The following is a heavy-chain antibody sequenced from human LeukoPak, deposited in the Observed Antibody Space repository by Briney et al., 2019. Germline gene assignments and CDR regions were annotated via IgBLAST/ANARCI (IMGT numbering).Heavy chain of an antibody. J-gene: IGHJ4*02. CDR1: GYTFTDYY. CDR2: INPDSGIT. CDR3: ARGWSGY. D-gene: IGHD2-8*01. Sequence: AASVKVSCKASGYTFTDYYIHWVRQAPGQGLEWMGWINPDSGITNYSQEFQGRVTMTRDTSITTAYMEVSRLTSDDTAVYYCARGWSGYWGQGTMVTVSS. V-gene: IGHV1-2*02.